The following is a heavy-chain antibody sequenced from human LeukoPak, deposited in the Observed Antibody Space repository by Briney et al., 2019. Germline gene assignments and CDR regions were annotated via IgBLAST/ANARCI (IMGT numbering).Heavy chain of an antibody. D-gene: IGHD3-10*01. J-gene: IGHJ4*02. CDR1: GYRFTGYY. CDR2: MNPNSGNT. V-gene: IGHV1-8*03. CDR3: ALVRGGYFDY. Sequence: ASVKVSCKTSGYRFTGYYLHWVRQATGQGLEWMGWMNPNSGNTGYAQMFQGRVTFTRNTSISTAYMDLSSLRSEDTAVYYCALVRGGYFDYWAQGTQVTVSA.